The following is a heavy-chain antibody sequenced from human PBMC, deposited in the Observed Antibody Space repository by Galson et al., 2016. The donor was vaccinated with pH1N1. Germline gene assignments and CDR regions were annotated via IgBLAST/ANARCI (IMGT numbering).Heavy chain of an antibody. V-gene: IGHV3-30*18. CDR3: AKVVRGSSWPSFDY. CDR2: ISYDGSNK. CDR1: GFTFNKYG. J-gene: IGHJ4*02. Sequence: SLRLSCAASGFTFNKYGMHWVRRAPGKGLEWVAVISYDGSNKYYADSVKGRFTISRDDSKSMLYLQMNSLRAEDTAVYYCAKVVRGSSWPSFDYWGQGTLVTVSS. D-gene: IGHD6-13*01.